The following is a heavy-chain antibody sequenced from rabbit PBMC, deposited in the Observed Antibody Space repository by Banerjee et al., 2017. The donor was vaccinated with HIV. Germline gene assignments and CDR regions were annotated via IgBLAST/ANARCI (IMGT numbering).Heavy chain of an antibody. J-gene: IGHJ3*01. V-gene: IGHV1S45*01. D-gene: IGHD3-3*01. CDR1: GFDLSSYYY. CDR2: IGVGGGST. CDR3: ARGLVAGVLDL. Sequence: QEQLEESGGGLVKPEGSLTLTCKASGFDLSSYYYMCWVRQAPGKGPEWIGCIGVGGGSTYYASWAKGRFTISKTSSTTVTLQMTSLTAADTATYFCARGLVAGVLDLWGQGTLVT.